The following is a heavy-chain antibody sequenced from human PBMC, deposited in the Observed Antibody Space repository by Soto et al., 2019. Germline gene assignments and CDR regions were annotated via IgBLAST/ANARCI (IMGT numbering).Heavy chain of an antibody. D-gene: IGHD6-13*01. CDR3: ARGGEDPLPDNSSYDSGMDV. V-gene: IGHV1-69*12. CDR1: GGTFSSYA. J-gene: IGHJ6*02. CDR2: IIPIFGTA. Sequence: QVQLVQSGAEVKKPGSSVKVSCKASGGTFSSYAISWVRQAPGQGLEWMGGIIPIFGTANYAQTFQGRVTITADESTSTAYMELRSLRSEETAVYYCARGGEDPLPDNSSYDSGMDVWGQGTTVTVSS.